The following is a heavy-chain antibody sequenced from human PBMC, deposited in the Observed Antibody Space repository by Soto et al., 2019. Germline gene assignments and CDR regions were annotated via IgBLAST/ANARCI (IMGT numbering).Heavy chain of an antibody. CDR3: ARQVVVARGDWFDP. CDR2: IYYSGST. D-gene: IGHD2-15*01. Sequence: SETLSLTCTVSGGSIISSSYYWGWIRQPPGKGLEWIGSIYYSGSTYYNPSLKSRVTISVDTSKNQFSLKLSSVTAADTAVYYCARQVVVARGDWFDPWGQGTLVTVSS. V-gene: IGHV4-39*01. CDR1: GGSIISSSYY. J-gene: IGHJ5*02.